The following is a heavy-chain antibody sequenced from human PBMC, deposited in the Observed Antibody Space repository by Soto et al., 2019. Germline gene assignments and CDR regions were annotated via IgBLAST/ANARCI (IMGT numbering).Heavy chain of an antibody. D-gene: IGHD1-1*01. CDR1: GFSLSTSGVG. Sequence: QIPLKESGPTPVKPTQTLTLTFTFSGFSLSTSGVGVGWIRQPPGKALEWLGLIYRNDDKRYSPSLKSRLTITKDTSKSQVVLTLVHIDPVDTATCYCAHSCLTFGGTKWDSDAFDIWGQGTMVTVSS. J-gene: IGHJ3*02. CDR2: IYRNDDK. V-gene: IGHV2-5*01. CDR3: AHSCLTFGGTKWDSDAFDI.